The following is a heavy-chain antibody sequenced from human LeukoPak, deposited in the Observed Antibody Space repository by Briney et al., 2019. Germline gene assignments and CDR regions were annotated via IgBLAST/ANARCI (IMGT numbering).Heavy chain of an antibody. CDR3: ARGQTLTF. CDR1: GFSFSSYW. Sequence: GGSLRLSCAASGFSFSSYWMSWVRQAPGKGLEWVANIKQDGSEKNYVDSVKGRFTISRDNAKNALYLQMNSLRAEDTGVYFCARGQTLTFWGQGTLVTVSS. J-gene: IGHJ4*02. V-gene: IGHV3-7*01. CDR2: IKQDGSEK.